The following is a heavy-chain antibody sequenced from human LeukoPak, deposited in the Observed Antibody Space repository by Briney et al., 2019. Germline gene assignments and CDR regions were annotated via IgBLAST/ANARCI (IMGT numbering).Heavy chain of an antibody. CDR2: IYYSGST. D-gene: IGHD2-2*01. V-gene: IGHV4-31*03. CDR3: ARDGGWVPAAINGINWFDP. CDR1: GGSISSGGYY. Sequence: PSQTLSLTCTVSGGSISSGGYYWSWIRQHPGKGLEWIGYIYYSGSTYYNPSLKSRVTISVDTSKNQFSLKLSSVTAADTAVYYCARDGGWVPAAINGINWFDPWGQGTLVTVSS. J-gene: IGHJ5*02.